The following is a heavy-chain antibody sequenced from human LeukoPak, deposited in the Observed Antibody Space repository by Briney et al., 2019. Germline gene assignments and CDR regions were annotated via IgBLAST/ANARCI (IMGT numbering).Heavy chain of an antibody. CDR1: GYSFTTYW. V-gene: IGHV5-51*01. CDR2: IYPGDSDT. D-gene: IGHD2-2*01. J-gene: IGHJ4*02. Sequence: KSGESLKISCRGPGYSFTTYWIGWVRQMPGKGLEWMGIIYPGDSDTRYSPSFQGQVTMSADKSINTAYLQWSSLQASDTAMYYCARRQGCSSTSCPPDSWGQGTLVTVSS. CDR3: ARRQGCSSTSCPPDS.